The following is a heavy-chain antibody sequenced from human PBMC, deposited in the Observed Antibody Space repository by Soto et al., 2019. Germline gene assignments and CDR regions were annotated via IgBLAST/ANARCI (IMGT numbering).Heavy chain of an antibody. CDR3: ARDGSGYDFWSGPYFFDY. J-gene: IGHJ4*02. V-gene: IGHV4-59*01. D-gene: IGHD3-3*01. Sequence: SETLSLTCTVSGGSISTYYWSWIRQPPGKGLEWIGYIYYNGRTNYNPSHESRVTISLDTSKSQFSLKLSSVSAADTAVFYCARDGSGYDFWSGPYFFDYWGPGTLVTVSS. CDR1: GGSISTYY. CDR2: IYYNGRT.